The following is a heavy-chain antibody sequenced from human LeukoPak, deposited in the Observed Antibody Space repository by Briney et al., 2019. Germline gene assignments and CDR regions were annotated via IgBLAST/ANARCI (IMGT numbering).Heavy chain of an antibody. V-gene: IGHV3-7*02. J-gene: IGHJ4*02. CDR2: IKPDGSDK. CDR3: ARSFYDILIGYYQYFDY. D-gene: IGHD3-9*01. CDR1: GFTFSNYW. Sequence: GGSLRLSCAASGFTFSNYWMSWVRQAPGKGLEWVANIKPDGSDKYYVDSVKGRFTISRDNAKNSLYLQMNSLRAEDTAVYYCARSFYDILIGYYQYFDYWGQGTLVTVSS.